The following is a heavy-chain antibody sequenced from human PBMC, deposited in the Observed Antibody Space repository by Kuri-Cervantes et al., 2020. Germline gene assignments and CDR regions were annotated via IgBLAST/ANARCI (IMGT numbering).Heavy chain of an antibody. V-gene: IGHV3-11*04. J-gene: IGHJ5*02. D-gene: IGHD3-3*01. CDR2: ISSSGSTV. CDR1: GFIFREYY. Sequence: GGSLRLSCAASGFIFREYYMSWIRQAPGKGLEWLSYISSSGSTVYYADSVKGRFTVSRDNAKKSLFLQMNSLKAEDTAVYYCARRHRGYDFWSGSNWFDPWGQGTLVTVSS. CDR3: ARRHRGYDFWSGSNWFDP.